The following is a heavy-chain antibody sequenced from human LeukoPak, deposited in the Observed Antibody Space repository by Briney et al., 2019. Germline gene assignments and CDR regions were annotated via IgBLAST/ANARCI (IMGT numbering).Heavy chain of an antibody. V-gene: IGHV3-21*04. J-gene: IGHJ4*02. Sequence: GSLRLSCAASGFTFSSYSMNWVRQAPGKGLEWVSSISSSSSYIYYADSVKGRFTISRDNAKNSLYLQMNSLRAEDTAVYYCAKLPYDFWSGYYFEPADYWGQGTLVTVSS. CDR3: AKLPYDFWSGYYFEPADY. CDR2: ISSSSSYI. CDR1: GFTFSSYS. D-gene: IGHD3-3*01.